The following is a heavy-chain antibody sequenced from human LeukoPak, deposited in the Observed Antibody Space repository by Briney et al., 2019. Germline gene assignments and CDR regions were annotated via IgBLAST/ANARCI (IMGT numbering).Heavy chain of an antibody. J-gene: IGHJ4*02. CDR3: ATFPRDKQGF. Sequence: GGSLRLSCAASGFIFDEYIMHWVRQAPGRGLEWVSLISGDGGTTYYADSVRGRFIISRDDAKNSLFLQLNGLRDDDTGVYYCATFPRDKQGFWGQGTLVTVSS. CDR1: GFIFDEYI. V-gene: IGHV3-43*02. D-gene: IGHD2/OR15-2a*01. CDR2: ISGDGGTT.